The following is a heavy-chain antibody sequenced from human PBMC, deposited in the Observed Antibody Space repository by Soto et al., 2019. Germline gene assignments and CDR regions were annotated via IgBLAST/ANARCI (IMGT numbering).Heavy chain of an antibody. CDR1: GFTFSSYA. CDR2: ISGSGVGT. J-gene: IGHJ3*02. D-gene: IGHD4-17*01. V-gene: IGHV3-23*01. Sequence: TASGFTFSSYAMSWVRQAPGKGLEWVSAISGSGVGTYYADSVKGRFTISRDNSKNTLYLQMNSLRAEDTAVYYCAKCMTTVTTFPFDIWGQGTMVSDSS. CDR3: AKCMTTVTTFPFDI.